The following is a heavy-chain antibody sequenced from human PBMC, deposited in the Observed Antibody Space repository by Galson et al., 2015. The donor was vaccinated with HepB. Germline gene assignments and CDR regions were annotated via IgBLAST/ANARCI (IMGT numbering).Heavy chain of an antibody. CDR1: GFTFSNYR. Sequence: SLRLSCAASGFTFSNYRMNWVRQAPGKGLEWVSSISTSSSYIYYADSVKGRFTISRDNAQNSLYLQMNSLRVEDTAVYYCARDNGVAADTEDFDYWGQGTLVTVSS. V-gene: IGHV3-21*01. J-gene: IGHJ4*02. CDR3: ARDNGVAADTEDFDY. CDR2: ISTSSSYI. D-gene: IGHD6-13*01.